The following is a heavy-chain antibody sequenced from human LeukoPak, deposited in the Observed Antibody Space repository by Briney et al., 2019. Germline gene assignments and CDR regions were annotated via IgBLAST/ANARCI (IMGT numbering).Heavy chain of an antibody. CDR3: ARVGYCSTTSCYWRAFDY. CDR2: INQDGSEQ. CDR1: GFTFSSHW. D-gene: IGHD2-2*01. J-gene: IGHJ4*02. Sequence: PGGSLRLPCAASGFTFSSHWMSWVRQAPGKGLEWVANINQDGSEQYYVDSVKGRFTISRDNAKNSLFLRMNSLRAEDTAVYYCARVGYCSTTSCYWRAFDYWGQGTLVTVSS. V-gene: IGHV3-7*01.